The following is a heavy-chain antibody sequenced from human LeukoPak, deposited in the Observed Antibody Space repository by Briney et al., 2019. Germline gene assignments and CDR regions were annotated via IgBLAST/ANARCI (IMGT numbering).Heavy chain of an antibody. J-gene: IGHJ3*02. Sequence: GGSLRLSCVASAFTVSTNYMIWVRRAPGKGLEWVSLYGDGSTYYADSVKGRVTISRDNSKNTVFLQMNSLRAEDTALYYCARINYRAFSIWGQGTMVTVSS. V-gene: IGHV3-66*01. CDR2: YGDGST. D-gene: IGHD4-11*01. CDR1: AFTVSTNY. CDR3: ARINYRAFSI.